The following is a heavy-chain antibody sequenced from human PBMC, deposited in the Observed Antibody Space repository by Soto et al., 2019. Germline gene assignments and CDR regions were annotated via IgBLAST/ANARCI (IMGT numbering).Heavy chain of an antibody. CDR3: ARLISSTTICGVVIIGGWSDP. CDR1: GGSFSGYY. V-gene: IGHV4-34*01. J-gene: IGHJ5*02. CDR2: INHSGST. Sequence: PSETLSLTCAVYGGSFSGYYWSWIRQPPGKGLEWIGEINHSGSTNYNPSLKSRVTISVDTSKNQFSLKLSSVTAADTAVYYCARLISSTTICGVVIIGGWSDPWGQGTLVTVSS. D-gene: IGHD3-3*01.